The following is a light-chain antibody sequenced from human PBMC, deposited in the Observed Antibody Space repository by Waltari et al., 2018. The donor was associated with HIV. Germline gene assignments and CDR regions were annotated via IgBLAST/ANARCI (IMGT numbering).Light chain of an antibody. CDR2: QSS. Sequence: SYELTQSPSVSVSPGQTASITCSGDKWGDTYVSWYQQKPGQSPVFVIYQSSKRPSEIPERFSGSNSGDTATLTISGTQAVDEADYYCQAWDSSSAVVFGGGTKLTVL. CDR1: KWGDTY. J-gene: IGLJ2*01. CDR3: QAWDSSSAVV. V-gene: IGLV3-1*01.